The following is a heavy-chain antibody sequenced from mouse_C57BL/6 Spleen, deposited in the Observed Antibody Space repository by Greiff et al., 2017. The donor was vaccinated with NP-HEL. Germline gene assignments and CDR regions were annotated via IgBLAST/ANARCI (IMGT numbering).Heavy chain of an antibody. CDR3: ARRSYGSSDAMDY. V-gene: IGHV1-59*01. J-gene: IGHJ4*01. D-gene: IGHD1-1*01. CDR1: GYTFTSYW. Sequence: QVQLQQPGAELVRPGTSVKLSCKASGYTFTSYWMHWVKQRPGQGLEWIGVIDPSDSYTNYNQKFKGTATLTVDTSSSTAYMQLSSLTSEDSAVYYCARRSYGSSDAMDYWGQGTSVTVSS. CDR2: IDPSDSYT.